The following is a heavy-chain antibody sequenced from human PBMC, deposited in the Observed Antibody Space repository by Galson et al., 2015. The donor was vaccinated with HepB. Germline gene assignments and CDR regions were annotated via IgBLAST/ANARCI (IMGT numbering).Heavy chain of an antibody. CDR1: GFFFSDYN. CDR3: ARDLFAVSPPPTNYMDV. D-gene: IGHD3-3*01. CDR2: ISNSGTV. J-gene: IGHJ6*03. V-gene: IGHV3-69-1*01. Sequence: SLRLSCAASGFFFSDYNMNWVRQAPGKGLEWVSSISNSGTVYYADSLKGRSTISRDNAKNSLDLQVNSLRAEDTAVYYCARDLFAVSPPPTNYMDVWGTGTTVTVSS.